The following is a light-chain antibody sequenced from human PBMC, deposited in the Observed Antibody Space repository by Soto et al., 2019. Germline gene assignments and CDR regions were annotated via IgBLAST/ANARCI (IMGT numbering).Light chain of an antibody. Sequence: DVVLTQSPLSLPVTLGQPASISCRSSQSLVYSDGNTYLYWFHQRPGQSPRRLIYKVFNRDSGVPDRFGGSGSGTDFTLEISGVEAEDVGVYYCMEGSHWWTFGQGTRVEIK. CDR3: MEGSHWWT. CDR2: KVF. J-gene: IGKJ1*01. CDR1: QSLVYSDGNTY. V-gene: IGKV2-30*01.